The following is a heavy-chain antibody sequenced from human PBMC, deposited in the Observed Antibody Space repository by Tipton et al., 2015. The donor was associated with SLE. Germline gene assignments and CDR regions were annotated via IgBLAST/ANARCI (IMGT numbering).Heavy chain of an antibody. CDR1: GGSISSSSYY. D-gene: IGHD3-3*01. CDR2: IYYSGST. CDR3: ARDNFWNRGYYFGGGEDCDYYYMDG. V-gene: IGHV4-39*07. J-gene: IGHJ6*03. Sequence: TLSLTCTVSGGSISSSSYYWGWIRQPPGKGLEWIGSIYYSGSTYYNPSLKSRVTISVDTSKNQFSLKLSSVTAADTAVYYCARDNFWNRGYYFGGGEDCDYYYMDGWGKGTTVTVSS.